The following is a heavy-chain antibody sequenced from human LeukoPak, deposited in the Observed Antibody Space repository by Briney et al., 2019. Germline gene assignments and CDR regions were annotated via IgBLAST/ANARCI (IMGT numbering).Heavy chain of an antibody. J-gene: IGHJ4*02. CDR3: ARDQEGFDY. V-gene: IGHV1-46*01. Sequence: ASVKVSCKASGYTFTSNYIHWVRQAPGQGLEWMGMIYPRDGSTSYAQKFQGRFTVTRDTSTSTVHMELSGLRSEDTAVYYCARDQEGFDYWGQGTLVTVSS. CDR2: IYPRDGST. CDR1: GYTFTSNY.